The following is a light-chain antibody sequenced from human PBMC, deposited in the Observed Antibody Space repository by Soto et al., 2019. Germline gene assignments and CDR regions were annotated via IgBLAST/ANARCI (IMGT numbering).Light chain of an antibody. CDR3: QQYNSYSWT. Sequence: DIQMTQFPSILSASVGDRVTITCRASQSISSWLAWYQQKPGKAPKLLIYKASSLESGVPSRFSGSGSGTEFTLTISSLQPDDFATYYCQQYNSYSWTFGQGTKVEIK. J-gene: IGKJ1*01. V-gene: IGKV1-5*03. CDR1: QSISSW. CDR2: KAS.